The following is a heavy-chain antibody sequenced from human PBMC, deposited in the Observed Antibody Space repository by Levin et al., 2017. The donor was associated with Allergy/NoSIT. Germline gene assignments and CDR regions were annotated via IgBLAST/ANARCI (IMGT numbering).Heavy chain of an antibody. Sequence: PGESLKISCKGSGYSFTSYWISWVRQMPGKGLEWMGRIDPSDSYTNYSPSFQGHVTISADKSISTAYLQWSSLKASDTAMYYCARRRYSSSWYEGELDAFDIWGQGTMVTVSS. V-gene: IGHV5-10-1*01. CDR1: GYSFTSYW. CDR3: ARRRYSSSWYEGELDAFDI. CDR2: IDPSDSYT. J-gene: IGHJ3*02. D-gene: IGHD6-13*01.